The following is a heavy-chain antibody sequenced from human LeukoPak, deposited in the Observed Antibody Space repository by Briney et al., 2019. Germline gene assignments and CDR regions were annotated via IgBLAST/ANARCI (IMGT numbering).Heavy chain of an antibody. CDR2: ISYDGSVE. CDR1: GFTFSNYA. J-gene: IGHJ4*02. V-gene: IGHV3-30*04. Sequence: PGGSLRLSCAASGFTFSNYAMHWVRQAPGKGLEWVALISYDGSVEKKAASVKGRFTISRDNSKNTLYLQMNSLRTEDTAVYYCARALGSSWDSSLDSWGQGTLVPVSS. CDR3: ARALGSSWDSSLDS. D-gene: IGHD6-13*01.